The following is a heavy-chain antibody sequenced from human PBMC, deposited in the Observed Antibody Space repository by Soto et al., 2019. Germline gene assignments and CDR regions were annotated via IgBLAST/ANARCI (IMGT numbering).Heavy chain of an antibody. Sequence: GESLKISCKGSGYSFTTYWIGWVRQMSGKGLEWMGIIYPGDSDTSYSPSFQGQVTISADKSISTAYLQWSSLKASDTAIYYCARHVSRVGATQSAFDIWGQGTMVTVSS. CDR3: ARHVSRVGATQSAFDI. J-gene: IGHJ3*02. D-gene: IGHD1-26*01. CDR2: IYPGDSDT. CDR1: GYSFTTYW. V-gene: IGHV5-51*01.